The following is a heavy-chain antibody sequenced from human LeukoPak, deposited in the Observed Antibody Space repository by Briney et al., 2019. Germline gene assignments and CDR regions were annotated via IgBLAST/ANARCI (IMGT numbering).Heavy chain of an antibody. CDR2: ISYSGST. CDR3: ARGYRYCSGGSCYPSWFDP. CDR1: GGSISSGGYY. D-gene: IGHD2-15*01. V-gene: IGHV4-31*03. Sequence: SETLSLTCTVSGGSISSGGYYWSWIRQHPGKGLEWIGYISYSGSTYYTPSLKSRVTISVDTSKNQFSLKLSSVTAADTAVYYCARGYRYCSGGSCYPSWFDPWGQGTLVTVSS. J-gene: IGHJ5*02.